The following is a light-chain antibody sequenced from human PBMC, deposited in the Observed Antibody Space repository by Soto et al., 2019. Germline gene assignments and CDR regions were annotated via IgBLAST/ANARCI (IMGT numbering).Light chain of an antibody. CDR3: CSYAGIAGSVV. Sequence: QSALTQPASVSGSPGQSITISCIGTSSDVGTYNLVSWYQQYPGKAPKLMIYDVTKRPSGVSNRFSGSKSGNTASLTISGLQAEDEADYYCCSYAGIAGSVVFGGGTKLTVL. CDR1: SSDVGTYNL. J-gene: IGLJ3*02. CDR2: DVT. V-gene: IGLV2-23*02.